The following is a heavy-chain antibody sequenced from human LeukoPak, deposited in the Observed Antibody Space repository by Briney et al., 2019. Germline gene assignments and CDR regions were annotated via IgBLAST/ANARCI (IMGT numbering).Heavy chain of an antibody. V-gene: IGHV3-21*01. D-gene: IGHD2-2*01. CDR3: ARDRDYYSSLDGGDI. Sequence: GGSLRLSCAASGFTVSSNYMSWVRQAPGKGLEWVSSISSRSDHIYYADSVKGRFTISRDNTKNSLYLQMNSLKAEDTAVYYCARDRDYYSSLDGGDIWGQGTMVTVSP. J-gene: IGHJ3*02. CDR2: ISSRSDHI. CDR1: GFTVSSNY.